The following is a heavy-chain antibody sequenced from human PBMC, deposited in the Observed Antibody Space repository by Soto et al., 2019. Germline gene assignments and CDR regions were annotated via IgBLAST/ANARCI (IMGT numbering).Heavy chain of an antibody. Sequence: SETLSLTCTVSGGSISSSSYYWGWIRQPPGKGLEWIGSIYYSGSTYYNPSLKSRVTISVDTSKNQFSLKLSSVTAADTAVYYCARLPSFYTVTTFFDPWGQGTLVTVSS. CDR1: GGSISSSSYY. CDR2: IYYSGST. J-gene: IGHJ5*02. CDR3: ARLPSFYTVTTFFDP. D-gene: IGHD4-4*01. V-gene: IGHV4-39*01.